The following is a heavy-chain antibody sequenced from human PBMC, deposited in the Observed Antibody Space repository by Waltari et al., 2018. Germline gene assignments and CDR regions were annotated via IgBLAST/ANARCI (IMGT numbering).Heavy chain of an antibody. CDR1: GLTFGNYA. Sequence: EVQLLVSGGGWVQPGGSLRLSCAVSGLTFGNYAMSWVRQAPGKGLEWVSGISASGGSTYYADSVKGRFTISRDNSKNTLYLQMNSLRVEDTAIYYCTRRVNSPDYWGQGTLVTVSS. D-gene: IGHD1-1*01. CDR3: TRRVNSPDY. V-gene: IGHV3-23*01. J-gene: IGHJ4*02. CDR2: ISASGGST.